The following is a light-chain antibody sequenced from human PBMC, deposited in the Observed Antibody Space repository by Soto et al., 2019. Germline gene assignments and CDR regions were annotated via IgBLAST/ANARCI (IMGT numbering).Light chain of an antibody. Sequence: QAVVTQPASVSGSPGQSITISCTGTSSDVGGYAYVSWYQQYPGKAPKLVISEVSNRPSGVSHRFSGSRSGNTAYLTISGLQAEDEADYYCQSFDKYLSAVVFGGGTKLTVL. V-gene: IGLV2-14*01. J-gene: IGLJ2*01. CDR2: EVS. CDR3: QSFDKYLSAVV. CDR1: SSDVGGYAY.